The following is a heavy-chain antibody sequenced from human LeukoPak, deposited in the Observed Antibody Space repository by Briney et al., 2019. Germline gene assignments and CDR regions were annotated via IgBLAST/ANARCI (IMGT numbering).Heavy chain of an antibody. CDR3: ARGAYGDYNPTTYYFDY. D-gene: IGHD4-17*01. CDR1: GFTVSSNY. J-gene: IGHJ4*02. CDR2: IYSGGST. Sequence: GGSLRLSCAASGFTVSSNYMSWVRQAPGKGLEWVSIIYSGGSTFYADSVKGRFTISRDNSKNTLYLQMNSLRAEDTAVYYCARGAYGDYNPTTYYFDYWGQGTLVTVSS. V-gene: IGHV3-53*01.